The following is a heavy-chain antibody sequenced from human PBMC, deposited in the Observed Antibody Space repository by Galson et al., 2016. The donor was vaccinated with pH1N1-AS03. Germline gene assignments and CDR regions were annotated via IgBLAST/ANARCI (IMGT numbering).Heavy chain of an antibody. D-gene: IGHD6-13*01. V-gene: IGHV3-21*01. CDR3: ARGPAGTFDY. Sequence: SLRLSCAASGITFSNYIMNWVRQAPGKGLAWVSSISSSSSYIYSADSVKGRFTISRDNAKNSLYLQMNSLRAEDTAVYYCARGPAGTFDYWGQGTLVTVSS. CDR1: GITFSNYI. CDR2: ISSSSSYI. J-gene: IGHJ4*02.